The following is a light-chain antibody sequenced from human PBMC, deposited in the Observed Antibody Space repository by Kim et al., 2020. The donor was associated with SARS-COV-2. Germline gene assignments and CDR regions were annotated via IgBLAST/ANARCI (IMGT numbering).Light chain of an antibody. J-gene: IGKJ2*02. V-gene: IGKV3-20*01. Sequence: LSPGERATLSCRASQSVSSTSLVWYQQKPGQTPRLLIYATSTRAPDIPDRFSGSGSGTDSTLTINRLDPEDFAVYFCQTYDETWSTFGQGTKLEI. CDR1: QSVSSTS. CDR3: QTYDETWST. CDR2: ATS.